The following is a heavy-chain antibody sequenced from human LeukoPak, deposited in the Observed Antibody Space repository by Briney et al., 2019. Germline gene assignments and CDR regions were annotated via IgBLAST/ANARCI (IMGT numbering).Heavy chain of an antibody. CDR2: IIPILGIA. V-gene: IGHV1-69*04. D-gene: IGHD6-19*01. CDR1: GYTFSSYG. Sequence: ASVKVSCKTSGYTFSSYGITWVRQAPGQGLEWMGRIIPILGIANYAQKFQGRVTITADKSTSTAYMELSSLRSEDTAVYYCARAVAGTGLFYYYYGMDVWGQGTTVTVSS. CDR3: ARAVAGTGLFYYYYGMDV. J-gene: IGHJ6*02.